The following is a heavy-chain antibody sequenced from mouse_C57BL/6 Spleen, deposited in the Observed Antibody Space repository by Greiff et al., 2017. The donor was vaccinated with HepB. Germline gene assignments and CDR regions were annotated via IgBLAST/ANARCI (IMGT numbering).Heavy chain of an antibody. CDR1: GFTFSSYT. Sequence: DVKLVESGGGLVKPGGSLKLSCAASGFTFSSYTMSWVRQTPEKRLEWVATISGGGGNTYYPDSVKGRFTISRDNAKNTLYLQMSSLRSEDTALYYCARHSPYGYYAMDYWGQGTSVTVSS. V-gene: IGHV5-9*01. J-gene: IGHJ4*01. CDR3: ARHSPYGYYAMDY. CDR2: ISGGGGNT. D-gene: IGHD1-1*02.